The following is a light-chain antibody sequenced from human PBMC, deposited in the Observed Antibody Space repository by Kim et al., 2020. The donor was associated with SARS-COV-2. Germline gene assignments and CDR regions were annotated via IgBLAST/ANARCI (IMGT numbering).Light chain of an antibody. CDR1: QSLVHSDGDTY. CDR2: KVS. J-gene: IGKJ2*01. Sequence: DVVMTQSPLFLPATLGQPASISCRASQSLVHSDGDTYLNWFQQRPGQSPRRLIYKVSDRDFGVPDRFSGSGSGTDFTLKISRVEAEYVGVYYCMQGAHWAQYTFRQGTKLEI. V-gene: IGKV2-30*02. CDR3: MQGAHWAQYT.